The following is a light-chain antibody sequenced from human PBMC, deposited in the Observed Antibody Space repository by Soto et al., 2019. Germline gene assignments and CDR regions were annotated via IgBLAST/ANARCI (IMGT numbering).Light chain of an antibody. CDR3: GTWDSSLSVVV. J-gene: IGLJ2*01. V-gene: IGLV1-51*01. CDR2: DNN. Sequence: QSVLTQPPSVSAAPGQTVTISCSGSSSNIANNYVSWYQRLPGTAPKLLIYDNNKRPSGIPDRFSGSKSGTSATLGITGLQTGDEADYYCGTWDSSLSVVVFGGGTKLTVL. CDR1: SSNIANNY.